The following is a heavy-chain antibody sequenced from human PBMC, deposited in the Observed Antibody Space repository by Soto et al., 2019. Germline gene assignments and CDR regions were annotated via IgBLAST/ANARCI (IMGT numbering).Heavy chain of an antibody. CDR2: IIPIFGTA. CDR1: VGTFSSYA. J-gene: IGHJ4*02. V-gene: IGHV1-69*13. D-gene: IGHD3-3*01. CDR3: ARGITAIFGVVHFDY. Sequence: GASVKVSCKASVGTFSSYAISWVRQAPGQGLEWMGGIIPIFGTANYAQKFQGRVTITADESTSTAYMELSSLRSEDTAVYYCARGITAIFGVVHFDYWGQGTLVTVSS.